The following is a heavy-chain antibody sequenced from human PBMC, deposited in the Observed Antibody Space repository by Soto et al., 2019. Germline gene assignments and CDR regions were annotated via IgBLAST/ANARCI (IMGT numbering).Heavy chain of an antibody. V-gene: IGHV1-2*04. D-gene: IGHD2-2*01. Sequence: ASVKVSCKASGYTFTGYYMHWVRQAPGQGLEWMGWINPNSGGTNYAQKFQGWVTMTRDTSISTAYMELSRLGSDDTAVYYCARAQNVVPAGQDAFDIWGQGTMVTVSS. CDR1: GYTFTGYY. CDR3: ARAQNVVPAGQDAFDI. J-gene: IGHJ3*02. CDR2: INPNSGGT.